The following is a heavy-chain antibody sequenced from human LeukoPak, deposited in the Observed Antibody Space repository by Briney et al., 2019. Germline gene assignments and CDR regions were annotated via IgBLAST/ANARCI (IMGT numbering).Heavy chain of an antibody. CDR3: AKYRPGTYYRGPGMDV. CDR2: TGGDGSRT. Sequence: PGGSLRLSCAASGFTFSSYAMSWVRQAPGKGLEWVSATGGDGSRTFYADFVKGRFTISRDNSKNTLYLRVDSLRAEDTAAYYCAKYRPGTYYRGPGMDVWGQGTTVTVSS. CDR1: GFTFSSYA. J-gene: IGHJ6*02. D-gene: IGHD3-10*01. V-gene: IGHV3-23*01.